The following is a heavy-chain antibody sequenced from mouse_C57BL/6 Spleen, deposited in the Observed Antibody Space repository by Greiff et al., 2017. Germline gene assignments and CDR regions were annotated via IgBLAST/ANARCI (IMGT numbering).Heavy chain of an antibody. J-gene: IGHJ1*03. Sequence: QVQLKQPGTELVKPGASVKLSCKASGYTFTSYWMHWVKQRPGQGLEWIGNINPSNGGTNYNEKFKSKATLTVDKSSSTAYMQLSSLTSEDSAVYYCARSGYDYWYFDVWGTGTTVTVSS. CDR2: INPSNGGT. CDR3: ARSGYDYWYFDV. D-gene: IGHD2-3*01. V-gene: IGHV1-53*01. CDR1: GYTFTSYW.